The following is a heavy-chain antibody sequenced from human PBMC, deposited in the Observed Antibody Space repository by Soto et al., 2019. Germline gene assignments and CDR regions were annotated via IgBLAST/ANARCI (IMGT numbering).Heavy chain of an antibody. CDR2: INPNSGGT. V-gene: IGHV1-2*04. Sequence: GASVKVSCKASGYTFTGYYMHWVRQAPGQGLEWMGWINPNSGGTNYAQKFQGWVTMTRDTSTSTVYMELSRLRSEDTAVYYCARGRIVEQQLGGTPTKHFQHWGQGTLVTVSS. CDR3: ARGRIVEQQLGGTPTKHFQH. D-gene: IGHD6-13*01. J-gene: IGHJ1*01. CDR1: GYTFTGYY.